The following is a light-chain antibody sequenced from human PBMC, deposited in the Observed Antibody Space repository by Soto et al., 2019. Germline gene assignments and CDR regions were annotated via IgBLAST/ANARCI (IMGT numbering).Light chain of an antibody. CDR1: SSDVGGFEY. V-gene: IGLV2-14*01. J-gene: IGLJ1*01. CDR2: DVT. CDR3: GSITRSSTSV. Sequence: QSALSQPASVSGAPGRSITISCIRTSSDVGGFEYVSWYQHQPGKAPKLIIYDVTKRPSGVSNRFSGSKSGNTASLTISGIQAEDEGDYYCGSITRSSTSVFGTGTKVTV.